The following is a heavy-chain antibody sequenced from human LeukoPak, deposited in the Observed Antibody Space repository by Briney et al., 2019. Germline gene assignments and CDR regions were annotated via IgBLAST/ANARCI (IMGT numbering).Heavy chain of an antibody. J-gene: IGHJ4*02. CDR3: AKPKYYDILTNQY. D-gene: IGHD3-9*01. V-gene: IGHV3-30*02. CDR1: GFTFSSYG. CDR2: IRYDGSNK. Sequence: PGGSLRLSCSPSGFTFSSYGMHWVREAPGKGREGVAFIRYDGSNKYYAGSVKGRFAISRDNSKTTLYLQMNSLRAEDTAVYYCAKPKYYDILTNQYWGQGTLVTVSS.